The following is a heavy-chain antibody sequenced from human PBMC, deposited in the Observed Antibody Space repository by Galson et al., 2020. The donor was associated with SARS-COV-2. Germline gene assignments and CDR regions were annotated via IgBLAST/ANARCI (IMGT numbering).Heavy chain of an antibody. CDR3: ANNHVGTEYDFWSGYFDSFDI. CDR1: GFTFSSYG. D-gene: IGHD3-3*01. J-gene: IGHJ3*02. CDR2: ISYDASNK. V-gene: IGHV3-30*18. Sequence: GGSLRLSCAASGFTFSSYGMHWVRQAPGKGLEWVAVISYDASNKYYADSVKGRFTISRDNSKDTLYLQMNSLRTEDTAVYYCANNHVGTEYDFWSGYFDSFDIWGQGTMVSVSS.